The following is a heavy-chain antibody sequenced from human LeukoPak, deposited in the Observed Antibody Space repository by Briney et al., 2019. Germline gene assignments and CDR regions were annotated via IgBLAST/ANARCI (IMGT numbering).Heavy chain of an antibody. D-gene: IGHD3-3*01. Sequence: ASVKVSCKASGYTFTDYYMHWVRQAPGQGLEWMGWINPNSGGTNYAQKFQGRVTMTRDTSISTAYMELSRLRSDDTAVYYCALEAVYDFWSGYLGYWGQGTLVTVSS. J-gene: IGHJ4*02. CDR2: INPNSGGT. CDR3: ALEAVYDFWSGYLGY. V-gene: IGHV1-2*02. CDR1: GYTFTDYY.